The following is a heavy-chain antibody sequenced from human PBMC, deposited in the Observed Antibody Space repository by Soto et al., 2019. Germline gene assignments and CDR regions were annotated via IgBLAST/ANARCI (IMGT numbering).Heavy chain of an antibody. Sequence: ETLSLTCTVSGGSFSSGGYYWSWIRQLPGKGLEWVSGITGNSARIYYADSVRGRFTISRDNSKNTLYLQMDTLRAEDTAIYYCAKNGDFDYDAFDVWGQGTVVTVSS. J-gene: IGHJ3*01. CDR1: GGSFSSGGYY. CDR2: ITGNSARI. D-gene: IGHD3-16*01. CDR3: AKNGDFDYDAFDV. V-gene: IGHV3-23*01.